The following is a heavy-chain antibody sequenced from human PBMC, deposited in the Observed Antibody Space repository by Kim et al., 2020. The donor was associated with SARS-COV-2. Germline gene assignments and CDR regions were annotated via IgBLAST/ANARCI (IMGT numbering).Heavy chain of an antibody. V-gene: IGHV3-23*01. CDR3: GDSHATASNWRY. Sequence: GGSLRLSCAASGFSFSNYGMFWVRQAPGKGLEWVSSFTGDGLNKYEASVVSRRSITCGNSKNMLYLQMNSRRTEDTAAYYFGDSHATASNWRYWVQG. J-gene: IGHJ4*01. D-gene: IGHD1-1*01. CDR2: FTGDGLN. CDR1: GFSFSNYG.